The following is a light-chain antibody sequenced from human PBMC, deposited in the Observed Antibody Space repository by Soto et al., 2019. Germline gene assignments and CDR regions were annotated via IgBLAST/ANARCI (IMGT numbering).Light chain of an antibody. Sequence: QSALTQPRSVSGSPGQSVTISCTGASSDVGACNYVSWYQQHPGKAPKLMIYDVSTRPSGVPDRFSGSKSGTTASLTISGLQAEDEADYYCCSYAGSPYVFGTGTKLTVL. CDR1: SSDVGACNY. J-gene: IGLJ1*01. CDR2: DVS. CDR3: CSYAGSPYV. V-gene: IGLV2-11*01.